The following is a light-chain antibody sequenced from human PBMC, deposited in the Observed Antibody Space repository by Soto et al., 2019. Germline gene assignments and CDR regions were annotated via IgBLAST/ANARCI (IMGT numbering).Light chain of an antibody. CDR3: SSYTSTNPPVV. V-gene: IGLV2-14*01. J-gene: IGLJ1*01. CDR1: SSDVGGYNY. Sequence: QSALTQPASVSGSPGQSITISCIGTSSDVGGYNYVSWYQQHPGKVPKLMVYEVSNRPAGVSYRFSGSKSGNTASLRISGLQPEDEADYYCSSYTSTNPPVVFGTGTKVTVL. CDR2: EVS.